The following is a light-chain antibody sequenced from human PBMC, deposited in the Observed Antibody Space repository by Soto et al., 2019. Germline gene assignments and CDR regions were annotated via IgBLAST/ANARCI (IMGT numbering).Light chain of an antibody. V-gene: IGKV2-28*01. J-gene: IGKJ4*01. CDR1: QRIVHSNGNNY. CDR2: FGS. Sequence: IVMTQSPLSLAVTPGESASISCRSSQRIVHSNGNNYLDWYVQKPGQSPQLLIYFGSHRASGVPERFSGSGSGTDFTLKSSRVEAEDEGVYYCMQALSGLTFGGGTMVEIK. CDR3: MQALSGLT.